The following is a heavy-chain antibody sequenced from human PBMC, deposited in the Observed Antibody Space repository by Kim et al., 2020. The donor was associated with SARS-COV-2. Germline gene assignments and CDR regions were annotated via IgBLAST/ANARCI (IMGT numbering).Heavy chain of an antibody. CDR2: IRPSSGDT. CDR1: GYTFTANA. J-gene: IGHJ5*01. Sequence: ASVKVSCKASGYTFTANAITWVRQAPGQGLEWIGWIRPSSGDTNYGQSLQGRVTMTSDTSTNTAYMELRSLTSVDTALYYCARCLYSSSEFGSELTHNWF. V-gene: IGHV1-18*01. D-gene: IGHD2-21*01. CDR3: ARCLYSSSEFGSELTHNWF.